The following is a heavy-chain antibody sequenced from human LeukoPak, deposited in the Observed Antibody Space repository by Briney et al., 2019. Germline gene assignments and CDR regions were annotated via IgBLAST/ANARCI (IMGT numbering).Heavy chain of an antibody. CDR1: GFTVSSNY. Sequence: PGGSLRLSCAASGFTVSSNYMSWIRQAPGKGLEWVSYISSSGSTIYYADSVKGRFTISRDNAKNSLYLQMNSLRAEDTAVYYCARDLDSSGWYAEVGGYWGQGTLVTVSS. J-gene: IGHJ4*02. D-gene: IGHD6-19*01. CDR2: ISSSGSTI. V-gene: IGHV3-11*01. CDR3: ARDLDSSGWYAEVGGY.